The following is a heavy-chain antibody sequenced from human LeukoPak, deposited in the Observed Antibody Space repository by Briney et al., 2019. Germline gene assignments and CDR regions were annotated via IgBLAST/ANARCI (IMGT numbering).Heavy chain of an antibody. CDR1: GGSISSYS. D-gene: IGHD3-10*01. CDR3: ARDANYYRSASPFDY. J-gene: IGHJ4*02. V-gene: IGHV4-4*07. CDR2: IYTSGST. Sequence: PSETLSLTCTVSGGSISSYSWSWIRQPAGKGLEWIGRIYTSGSTKYNPSLKSRLTMSVGTSNNQFSLKLSSVTAADTAVYYCARDANYYRSASPFDYWGQGTLVTVSS.